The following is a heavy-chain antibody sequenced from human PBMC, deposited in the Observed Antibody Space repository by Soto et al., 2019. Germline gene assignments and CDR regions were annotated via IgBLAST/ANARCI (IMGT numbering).Heavy chain of an antibody. D-gene: IGHD5-12*01. CDR1: GYTFTSYD. CDR3: AREVAEGVWYFDY. CDR2: MNPNSGNT. J-gene: IGHJ4*02. V-gene: IGHV1-8*01. Sequence: ASVKVSCKASGYTFTSYDINWVRQATGQGLEWMGWMNPNSGNTGYAQKFQGRVTMTRNTSISTAYMELSSLGSEDTAVYYCAREVAEGVWYFDYWGQGTLVTVSS.